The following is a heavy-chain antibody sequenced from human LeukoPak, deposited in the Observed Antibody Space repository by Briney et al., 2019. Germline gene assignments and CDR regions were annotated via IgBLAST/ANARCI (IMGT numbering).Heavy chain of an antibody. D-gene: IGHD5-12*01. J-gene: IGHJ4*02. CDR3: ARAALRTPLTYFDY. V-gene: IGHV4-59*12. CDR1: GGSISSYY. CDR2: IYYSGST. Sequence: PSETPSLTCTVSGGSISSYYWSWIRQPPGKGLEWIGYIYYSGSTNYNPSLKSRVTISVDTSKNQFSLKLSSVTAADTAVYYCARAALRTPLTYFDYWGQGTLVTVSS.